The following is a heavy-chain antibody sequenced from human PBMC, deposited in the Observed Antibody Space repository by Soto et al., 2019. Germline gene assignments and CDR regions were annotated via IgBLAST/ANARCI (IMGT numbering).Heavy chain of an antibody. V-gene: IGHV1-69*06. CDR2: IIPIFKTA. CDR3: SRVSIPGIYGEDV. D-gene: IGHD2-2*01. Sequence: QQQLVQSGAEVKKPGSSVKVSCKASGGTFGNYAISWVRQAPGQGLEWMGKIIPIFKTANYAQKFQARITITADRCPRTSIADMELSSLRSEDTALYYCSRVSIPGIYGEDVWRQGTTVTFSS. CDR1: GGTFGNYA. J-gene: IGHJ6*02.